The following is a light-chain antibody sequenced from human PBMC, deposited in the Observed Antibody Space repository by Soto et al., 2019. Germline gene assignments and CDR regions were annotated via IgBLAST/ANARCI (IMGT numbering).Light chain of an antibody. CDR3: CSYASRDTYV. CDR1: SSDVGSYNL. CDR2: EGN. Sequence: QSALTQPASVSVSPGQSITISCTGTSSDVGSYNLVSWYQQHPGKAPKLMIYEGNKRPSGVSNRFSGSKSGNTASLTISGLQAEDEADYYCCSYASRDTYVFGTGTKVTVL. V-gene: IGLV2-23*01. J-gene: IGLJ1*01.